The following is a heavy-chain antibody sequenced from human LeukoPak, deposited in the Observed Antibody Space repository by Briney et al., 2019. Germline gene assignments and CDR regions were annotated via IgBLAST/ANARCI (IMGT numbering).Heavy chain of an antibody. CDR2: IYYSGST. D-gene: IGHD1-26*01. CDR3: ARVRELNLAIDY. Sequence: SETLSLTCTVSGGSISSYYWSWIRQPPGKGLEWIGYIYYSGSTNYNPSLKSRVTISVDTSKNQFSLKLSSVTAADTAVYYCARVRELNLAIDYWGQGTLVTVSS. V-gene: IGHV4-59*12. J-gene: IGHJ4*02. CDR1: GGSISSYY.